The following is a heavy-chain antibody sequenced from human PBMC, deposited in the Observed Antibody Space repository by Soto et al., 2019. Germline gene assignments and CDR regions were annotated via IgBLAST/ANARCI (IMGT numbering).Heavy chain of an antibody. D-gene: IGHD2-15*01. CDR3: ARASGYCSGGRCPVGLFDP. Sequence: QLQLQESGSGLVKPSQTLSLTCAVSGGSISSGGYSWSWIRQPPGKGLEWIGDIYHSGSTYYNPSLKSRVTISVDRSKKQFSLKLSSVTAADTAVYYCARASGYCSGGRCPVGLFDPWGQGTLVTVSS. CDR1: GGSISSGGYS. V-gene: IGHV4-30-2*01. CDR2: IYHSGST. J-gene: IGHJ5*02.